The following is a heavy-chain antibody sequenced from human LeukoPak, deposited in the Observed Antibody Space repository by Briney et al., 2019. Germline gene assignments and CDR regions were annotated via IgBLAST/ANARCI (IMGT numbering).Heavy chain of an antibody. CDR1: GGSMNNYY. D-gene: IGHD2-2*02. CDR2: IYYSGST. V-gene: IGHV4-59*08. CDR3: ARVDVGDIVVVPAAIDYYYYMDV. Sequence: PSETLSLTCTVSGGSMNNYYWSWIRQPPGKGLEWIGYIYYSGSTYYNPSLKSRVTISVDTSKNQFSLKLSSVTAADTAVYYCARVDVGDIVVVPAAIDYYYYMDVWGKGTTVTVSS. J-gene: IGHJ6*03.